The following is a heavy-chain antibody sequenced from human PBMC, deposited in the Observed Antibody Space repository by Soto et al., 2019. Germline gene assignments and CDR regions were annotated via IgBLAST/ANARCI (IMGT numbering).Heavy chain of an antibody. CDR2: INSDGSST. Sequence: QLGGSLRLSCAASGFTFSSFWMHWVRQAPGKGLLWVARINSDGSSTTYADSVKGRFTISRDNAKNTVYLQMNSLRVEDTAVYYCARGHDSSSLSWWGQGTLVTVSS. D-gene: IGHD6-6*01. CDR1: GFTFSSFW. CDR3: ARGHDSSSLSW. V-gene: IGHV3-74*01. J-gene: IGHJ4*02.